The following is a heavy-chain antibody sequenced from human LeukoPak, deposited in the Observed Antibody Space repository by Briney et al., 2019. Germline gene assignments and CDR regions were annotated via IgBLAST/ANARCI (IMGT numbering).Heavy chain of an antibody. J-gene: IGHJ4*02. Sequence: ASVKVSCKASGGTFSSYAISWVRQAPGQGLEWMGRIIPIFGTANYAQMFQGRVTITTDESTSTAYMELSSLRSEGTAVYYCARDGKLTGAPYFDYWGQGTLVTVSS. CDR3: ARDGKLTGAPYFDY. V-gene: IGHV1-69*05. CDR1: GGTFSSYA. D-gene: IGHD7-27*01. CDR2: IIPIFGTA.